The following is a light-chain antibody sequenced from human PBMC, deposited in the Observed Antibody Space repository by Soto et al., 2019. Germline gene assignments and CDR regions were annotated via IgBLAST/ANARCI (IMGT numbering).Light chain of an antibody. CDR3: QQYSNWPPET. V-gene: IGKV3-15*01. Sequence: EIVMTQSPATLSVSPGERVTLSCRASQSVSSNLAWYQQKPGQAPRLLIYGASTRATGIPARFSGSGSGTEFTLTISSLQSEDFAVYYCQQYSNWPPETFGQGTKVEIK. J-gene: IGKJ1*01. CDR2: GAS. CDR1: QSVSSN.